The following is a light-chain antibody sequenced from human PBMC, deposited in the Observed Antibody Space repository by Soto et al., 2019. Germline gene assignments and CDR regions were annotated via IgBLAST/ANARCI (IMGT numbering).Light chain of an antibody. J-gene: IGKJ5*01. Sequence: DIQMTQSPSSLSASVGDRFTVTCRASQRIITYLNWYQQKPGKPPKVLIYAATNLQSGVPSRFSGSGSGTDFTLTIRSLQPEDFATYYCQRGYSTRITFGQGTRL. V-gene: IGKV1-39*01. CDR1: QRIITY. CDR3: QRGYSTRIT. CDR2: AAT.